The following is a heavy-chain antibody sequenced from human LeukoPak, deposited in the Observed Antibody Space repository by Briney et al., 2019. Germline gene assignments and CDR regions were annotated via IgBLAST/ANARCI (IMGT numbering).Heavy chain of an antibody. CDR1: SGSLSSHY. CDR2: IYYSGTT. Sequence: SETLSLTCTVSSGSLSSHYWSWIRQSPGKGLEWIGYIYYSGTTNYNPSLKSRVTISVDTSKNQFPLKLSSVTAADTAVYYCARDLSLDYWGQGTLVTVSS. J-gene: IGHJ4*02. CDR3: ARDLSLDY. V-gene: IGHV4-59*11.